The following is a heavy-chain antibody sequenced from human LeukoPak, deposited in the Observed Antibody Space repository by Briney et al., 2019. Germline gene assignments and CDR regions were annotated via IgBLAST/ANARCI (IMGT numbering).Heavy chain of an antibody. V-gene: IGHV1-69*05. CDR2: IIPIFGTA. D-gene: IGHD1/OR15-1a*01. Sequence: SVKASCKASGGTVCSYAISWVRQAPGHGREWLGGIIPIFGTANYAQKFQGRVTITTAESTSTAYMELSRLRSEDTAAYYCTGTQTGWFDPWGRGTLVTVSS. J-gene: IGHJ5*02. CDR1: GGTVCSYA. CDR3: TGTQTGWFDP.